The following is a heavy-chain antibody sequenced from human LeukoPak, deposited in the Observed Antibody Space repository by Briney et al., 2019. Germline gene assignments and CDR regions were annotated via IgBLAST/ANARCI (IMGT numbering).Heavy chain of an antibody. CDR1: GHPFTASY. CDR2: INPNSGGT. V-gene: IGHV1-2*02. Sequence: ASVKVSCKASGHPFTASYIHWLRQAPGQGLEWMGRINPNSGGTNYAQKFQGRVTMTRDTSISTAYMELSRLRSDDTAVYYCARVEYYGSGSQNWFDPWGQGTLVTVSS. D-gene: IGHD3-10*01. CDR3: ARVEYYGSGSQNWFDP. J-gene: IGHJ5*02.